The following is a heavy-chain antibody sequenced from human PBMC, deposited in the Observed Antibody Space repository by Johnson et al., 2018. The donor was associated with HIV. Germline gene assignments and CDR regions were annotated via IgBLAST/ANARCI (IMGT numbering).Heavy chain of an antibody. CDR3: ASLSSSLFGAFDI. CDR1: RFTFSSYA. D-gene: IGHD6-13*01. J-gene: IGHJ3*02. V-gene: IGHV3-64*04. Sequence: QVQLVESGGGVVQPGRSLRLSCAASRFTFSSYAMHWVRQAPGKGLEWVSAISGSGGSTYYADSVKGRFTISRDNSKNTLYLQMNSLRAEDTAVYYCASLSSSLFGAFDIWGQGTMVTVSS. CDR2: ISGSGGST.